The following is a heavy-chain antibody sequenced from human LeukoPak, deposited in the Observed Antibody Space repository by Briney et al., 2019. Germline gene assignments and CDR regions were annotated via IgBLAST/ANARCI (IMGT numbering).Heavy chain of an antibody. CDR3: AKAGGIYGGNSLRGYYMDV. J-gene: IGHJ6*03. CDR1: GFIFSSSG. D-gene: IGHD4-23*01. CDR2: ISSGYNT. Sequence: GGTLRLSCAASGFIFSSSGMRWVRQAPGKGLEWVSTISSGYNTYYADSVKGRFTISRDNSKTTLSLQMNSLRAEDTAVYYCAKAGGIYGGNSLRGYYMDVWGKGTTVTISS. V-gene: IGHV3-23*01.